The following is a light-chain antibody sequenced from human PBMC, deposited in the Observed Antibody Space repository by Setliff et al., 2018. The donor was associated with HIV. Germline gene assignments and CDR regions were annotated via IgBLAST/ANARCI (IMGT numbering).Light chain of an antibody. CDR3: CSYARGSTYV. Sequence: QSALTQPASVSGSPGQSITISCTGTSSDIGRSNYVSWYQQYPGRGPTLVIFDVSERPSGVSNRFSGSKSGNTASLIISGLQPDDEADYYCCSYARGSTYVFGSGTKVTVL. CDR2: DVS. CDR1: SSDIGRSNY. V-gene: IGLV2-14*03. J-gene: IGLJ1*01.